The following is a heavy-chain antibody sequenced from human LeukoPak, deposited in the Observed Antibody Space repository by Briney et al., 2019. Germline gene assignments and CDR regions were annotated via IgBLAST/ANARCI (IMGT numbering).Heavy chain of an antibody. CDR3: ARADFYGSGSYYRY. CDR1: GFNFNSHG. D-gene: IGHD3-10*01. Sequence: GGSLRLSCAASGFNFNSHGLQWVRQAPGKGLEWVGRGRNKVMSYTTEYAASVKGRFTISRDDSKNSLYLQMNGLKIEDSAVYYCARADFYGSGSYYRYWGQGTLVTVSS. J-gene: IGHJ4*02. CDR2: GRNKVMSYTT. V-gene: IGHV3-72*01.